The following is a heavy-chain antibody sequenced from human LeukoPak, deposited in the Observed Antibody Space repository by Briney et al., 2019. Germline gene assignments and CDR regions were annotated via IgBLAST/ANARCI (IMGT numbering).Heavy chain of an antibody. CDR1: GFTFSSYE. D-gene: IGHD2-2*01. V-gene: IGHV3-48*03. CDR2: ISSSGSSI. CDR3: AKASCSSSSCYYFDN. Sequence: PGGPLRLSCAASGFTFSSYEMNWVRQAPGKGLEWVSYISSSGSSIYYVDSVKGRFTISRDNAKNSLFLQMNSLRAEDTAVYYCAKASCSSSSCYYFDNWGQGTLVTVSS. J-gene: IGHJ4*02.